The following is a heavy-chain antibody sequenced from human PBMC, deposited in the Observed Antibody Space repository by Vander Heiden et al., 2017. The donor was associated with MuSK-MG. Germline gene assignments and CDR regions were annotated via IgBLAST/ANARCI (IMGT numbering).Heavy chain of an antibody. Sequence: QVQLQQWGAGLFKPSETLSLTCAVYGGSFSGYYWSWIRQPPGKGLEWIGEINHSGSTNYNPSLKSRVTISVDTSKNQFSLKLSSVTAADTAVYYCARDARLLWFGELWGGYYFDYWGQGTLVTVSS. J-gene: IGHJ4*02. V-gene: IGHV4-34*01. CDR1: GGSFSGYY. CDR2: INHSGST. D-gene: IGHD3-10*01. CDR3: ARDARLLWFGELWGGYYFDY.